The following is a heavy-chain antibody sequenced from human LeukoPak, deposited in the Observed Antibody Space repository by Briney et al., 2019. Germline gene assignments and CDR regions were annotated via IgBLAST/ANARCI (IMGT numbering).Heavy chain of an antibody. CDR2: IYYSGST. D-gene: IGHD3-10*01. V-gene: IGHV4-30-4*01. CDR1: GGSINSGDYY. Sequence: SETLSLTCTVSGGSINSGDYYWSWIRQPPGKGLEWIGYIYYSGSTYYNPSLKSRVTISVDTSKNQFSLKLSSVNAADTAVYYCASLKTTLVRGGNWFDPWGQGTLVTVSS. CDR3: ASLKTTLVRGGNWFDP. J-gene: IGHJ5*02.